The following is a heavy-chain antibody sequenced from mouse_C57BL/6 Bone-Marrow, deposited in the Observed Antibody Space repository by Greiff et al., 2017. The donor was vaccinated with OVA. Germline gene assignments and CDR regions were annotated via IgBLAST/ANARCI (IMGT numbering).Heavy chain of an antibody. Sequence: EVQLQQSGAELVRPGASVKLSCTASGFNIKDDYMHWVKQRPEQGLEWIGWIDPENGDTEYASKFQGKATITADTSSNTAYLQLSSLTSEDTAVYYCTTDTTGLYAMDYWGQGTSVTVSS. J-gene: IGHJ4*01. CDR3: TTDTTGLYAMDY. CDR2: IDPENGDT. D-gene: IGHD1-1*01. CDR1: GFNIKDDY. V-gene: IGHV14-4*01.